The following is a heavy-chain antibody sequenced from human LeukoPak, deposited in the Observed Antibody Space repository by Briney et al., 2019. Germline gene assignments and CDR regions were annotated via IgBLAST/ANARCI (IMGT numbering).Heavy chain of an antibody. CDR1: GFTFSSYA. V-gene: IGHV3-30*04. Sequence: GRSLRLSCAASGFTFSSYALHWVRQAPGKGLEWVAIISYDGSDKYYADSVKGRFTISRDNSKNTLYLQMSSLRSEDTAVYYCATRGYCSGGSCHRFDYWAREPWSPSPQ. J-gene: IGHJ4*02. CDR2: ISYDGSDK. D-gene: IGHD2-15*01. CDR3: ATRGYCSGGSCHRFDY.